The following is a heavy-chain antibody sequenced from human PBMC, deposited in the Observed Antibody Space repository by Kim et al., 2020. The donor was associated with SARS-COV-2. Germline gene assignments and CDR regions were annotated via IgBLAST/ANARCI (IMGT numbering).Heavy chain of an antibody. D-gene: IGHD6-13*01. J-gene: IGHJ3*02. V-gene: IGHV3-73*01. CDR2: IRSKANSYAT. CDR1: GFTFSDSA. CDR3: NRVTAYSNSWWDAFDI. Sequence: GGSLRLSCAASGFTFSDSAMYWVRQASGKGLEWVGRIRSKANSYATAYDVSVKGRFIISRDDSKNTAYLQMNSLKTEDTAISYCNRVTAYSNSWWDAFDIWGQGTMVTVSS.